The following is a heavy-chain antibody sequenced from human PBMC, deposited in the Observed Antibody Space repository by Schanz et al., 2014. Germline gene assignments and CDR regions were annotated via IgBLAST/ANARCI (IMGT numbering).Heavy chain of an antibody. V-gene: IGHV1-46*03. J-gene: IGHJ4*02. Sequence: QVQLVQSGGEVKKPGASATVSCKASGYTFTTYGLNWVRQAPGQGLEWMGIINPSGGSTSYAQKFQGRVTMTRDTSTSTVYMELSSLRSEDTAVYYCARDGEAAAGCDYWGQGTLVTVSS. CDR2: INPSGGST. CDR3: ARDGEAAAGCDY. CDR1: GYTFTTYG. D-gene: IGHD6-13*01.